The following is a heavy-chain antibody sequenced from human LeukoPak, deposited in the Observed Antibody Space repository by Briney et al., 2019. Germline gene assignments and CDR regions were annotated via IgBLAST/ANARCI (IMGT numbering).Heavy chain of an antibody. CDR2: ISAYNGNT. Sequence: GASVNVSCKASGYTFTSYGISGVRQARGQGREWMGWISAYNGNTNYAQELQGRVTMTTDTSTSTAYMELRSLRSDDTAVYYCARDKGYSSGPRDAFDIWGQGTMVTVSS. CDR3: ARDKGYSSGPRDAFDI. CDR1: GYTFTSYG. V-gene: IGHV1-18*01. J-gene: IGHJ3*02. D-gene: IGHD6-19*01.